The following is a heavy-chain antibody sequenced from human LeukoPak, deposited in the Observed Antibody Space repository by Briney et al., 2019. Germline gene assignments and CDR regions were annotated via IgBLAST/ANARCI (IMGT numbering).Heavy chain of an antibody. J-gene: IGHJ3*01. CDR3: ARESSSRRFVFDV. V-gene: IGHV3-30*15. D-gene: IGHD6-13*01. Sequence: GGSLRLSCAASGFTFRGNLLHWVRQAPGKGLEWVAGSSSDGGEQYYADSVKGRFTFSRDNSKGTLVLQMSSLRPDDTAVYYCARESSSRRFVFDVWGQGTVVTVSS. CDR2: SSSDGGEQ. CDR1: GFTFRGNL.